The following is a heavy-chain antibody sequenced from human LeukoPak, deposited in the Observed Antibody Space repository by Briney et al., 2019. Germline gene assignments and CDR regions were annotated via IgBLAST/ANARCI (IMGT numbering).Heavy chain of an antibody. Sequence: GGSLRLSCVASGFRFSDYYASWLRQAPGKGLEWISYINGGGSSTYYADSVKGRFTISRDNAKNSLYLQMNNLRAEDTAVYYCARAVAAIPQDYWGQGTLVTVSS. CDR3: ARAVAAIPQDY. D-gene: IGHD5-12*01. J-gene: IGHJ4*02. CDR2: INGGGSST. V-gene: IGHV3-11*01. CDR1: GFRFSDYY.